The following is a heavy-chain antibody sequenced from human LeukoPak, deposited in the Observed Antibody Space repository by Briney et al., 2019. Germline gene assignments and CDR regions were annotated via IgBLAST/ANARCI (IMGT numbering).Heavy chain of an antibody. J-gene: IGHJ4*02. Sequence: GGSLRLSCAASGFTFSSYSMNWVRQAPGKGLEWVSYISSSSTIYYADSVKGRFTISRDNAKNSLYLQMNSLRDEDTAVYYCARPGTQGATVVYWGQGTLVTVSS. CDR1: GFTFSSYS. D-gene: IGHD1-26*01. V-gene: IGHV3-48*02. CDR3: ARPGTQGATVVY. CDR2: ISSSSTI.